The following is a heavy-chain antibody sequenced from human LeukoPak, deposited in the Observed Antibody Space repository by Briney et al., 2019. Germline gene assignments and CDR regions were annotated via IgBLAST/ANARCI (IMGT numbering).Heavy chain of an antibody. J-gene: IGHJ5*02. V-gene: IGHV4-59*12. D-gene: IGHD6-13*01. CDR3: ARVGYSSWYKGPHWFDP. CDR2: IYYSEST. Sequence: SETLSLTCTVSGGSISSYYWSWIRQPPGKGLEWIGYIYYSESTSYNPSLKSRVTISVDTSKNQFSLKLSSVTAADTAVYYCARVGYSSWYKGPHWFDPWGQGTLVTVSS. CDR1: GGSISSYY.